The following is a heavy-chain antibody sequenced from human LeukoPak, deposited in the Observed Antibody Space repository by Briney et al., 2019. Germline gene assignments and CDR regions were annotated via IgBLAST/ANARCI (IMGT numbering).Heavy chain of an antibody. D-gene: IGHD2-21*02. V-gene: IGHV4-38-2*02. Sequence: PSETLSLTCTVSGYSISGGYYWGWIRQPPGKGLEWIGSIYHSGSTYYNPSLKSRVTISVDTSKNQFSLKLSSVTAADTAVYYCARVAYCGGDCYAGNYYFDYWGQGTLVTVSS. CDR3: ARVAYCGGDCYAGNYYFDY. CDR2: IYHSGST. J-gene: IGHJ4*02. CDR1: GYSISGGYY.